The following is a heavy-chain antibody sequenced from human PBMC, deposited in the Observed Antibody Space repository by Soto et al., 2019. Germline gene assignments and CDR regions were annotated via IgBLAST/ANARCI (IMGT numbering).Heavy chain of an antibody. D-gene: IGHD2-15*01. CDR3: ARDRILGYCSGGSCYSDY. CDR2: IIPIFGTA. V-gene: IGHV1-69*01. J-gene: IGHJ4*02. Sequence: QVQLVQSGAEVKKPGSSVKVSCKASGGTFSSYAISWVRQAPGQGLEWMGGIIPIFGTANYAQKFQGRVTITADESTSTAYMELSSLRSEDTAVYYCARDRILGYCSGGSCYSDYWGQGTLVTVSS. CDR1: GGTFSSYA.